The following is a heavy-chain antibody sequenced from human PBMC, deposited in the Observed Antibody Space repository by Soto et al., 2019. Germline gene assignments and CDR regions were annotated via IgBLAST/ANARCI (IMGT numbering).Heavy chain of an antibody. CDR2: VYHSGTT. V-gene: IGHV4-38-2*01. CDR3: AKGNYRGNIYAYDY. CDR1: GYFISNGYH. Sequence: SETLSLTCAVSGYFISNGYHWGWIRQSPGKGLEWIGSVYHSGTTYYNPSLRRRVTVSVDTSKNQFSLRLNSVTTADTAVYYCAKGNYRGNIYAYDYWGQGTLVTSPQ. J-gene: IGHJ4*02. D-gene: IGHD5-18*01.